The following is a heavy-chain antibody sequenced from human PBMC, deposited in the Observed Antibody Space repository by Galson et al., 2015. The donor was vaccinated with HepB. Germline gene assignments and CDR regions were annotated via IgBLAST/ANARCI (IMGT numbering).Heavy chain of an antibody. Sequence: TLSLTCIVSGPSVSSGYYYWLWLRQPAGKGLEWLGRTYTTRRTNYNPSLKSRLTMSVDTSKNQFSLNLSSVTAADTAVYYCAREIELWSGPLYYYYMDVWGKGTTVTVSS. J-gene: IGHJ6*03. V-gene: IGHV4-61*02. CDR2: TYTTRRT. CDR1: GPSVSSGYYY. D-gene: IGHD3-3*01. CDR3: AREIELWSGPLYYYYMDV.